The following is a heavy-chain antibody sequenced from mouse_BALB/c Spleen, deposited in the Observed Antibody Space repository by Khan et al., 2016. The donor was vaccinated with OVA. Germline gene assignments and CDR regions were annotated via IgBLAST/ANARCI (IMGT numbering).Heavy chain of an antibody. CDR3: ATYGNFYAMDY. CDR2: ISSGSSTI. J-gene: IGHJ4*01. D-gene: IGHD2-1*01. Sequence: EVELVESGGGLVQPGGSRKLSCAASGFTFSSFGMHWVRQAPERGLEWVAYISSGSSTIYYADTMKGRFTISRDNPKNTLFLQMTSLRSEYTAMYYCATYGNFYAMDYWGQGTSVTVSS. V-gene: IGHV5-17*02. CDR1: GFTFSSFG.